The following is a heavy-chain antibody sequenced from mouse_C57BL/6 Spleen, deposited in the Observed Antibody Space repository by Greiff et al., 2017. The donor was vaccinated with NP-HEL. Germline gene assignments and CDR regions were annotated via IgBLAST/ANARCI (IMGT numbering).Heavy chain of an antibody. CDR3: ASYGSRYEFAY. CDR2: ISYDGSN. J-gene: IGHJ3*01. V-gene: IGHV3-6*01. CDR1: GYSITSGYY. Sequence: EVQLQESGPGLVKPSQSLSLTCSVTGYSITSGYYWNWIRQFPGNKLEWMGYISYDGSNNYNPSLKNRISITRDTSKNQFFLKLNSVTTEDTATYYCASYGSRYEFAYWGQGTLVTVSA. D-gene: IGHD1-1*01.